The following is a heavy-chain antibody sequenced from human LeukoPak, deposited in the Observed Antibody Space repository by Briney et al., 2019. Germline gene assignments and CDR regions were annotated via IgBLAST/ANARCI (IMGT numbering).Heavy chain of an antibody. J-gene: IGHJ3*02. D-gene: IGHD2-15*01. V-gene: IGHV3-72*01. CDR3: TRGYSGSWIYAFDI. Sequence: PGGSLRLSCVASGSTFSDQFMDWVRQAPGKGLEWVGRTANKANSYTTEYAASVKGRFIISRDDSRNSLYLRMNSLKIEDTAVYHCTRGYSGSWIYAFDIWGQGTLVTVSS. CDR1: GSTFSDQF. CDR2: TANKANSYTT.